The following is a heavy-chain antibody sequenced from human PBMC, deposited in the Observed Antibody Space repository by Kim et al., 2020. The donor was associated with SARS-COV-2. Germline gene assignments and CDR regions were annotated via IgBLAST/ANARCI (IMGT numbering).Heavy chain of an antibody. Sequence: SETLSLTCTVSGGSISSGSYYWSWIRQPAGKGLEWIGRIYTSGSTNYNPSLKSRVTISVDTSKNQFSLKLSSVTAADTAVYYCARDLEVRGSRLWPKTPECWFDPWGQGTLVTVSS. CDR1: GGSISSGSYY. CDR2: IYTSGST. V-gene: IGHV4-61*02. J-gene: IGHJ5*02. CDR3: ARDLEVRGSRLWPKTPECWFDP. D-gene: IGHD3-10*01.